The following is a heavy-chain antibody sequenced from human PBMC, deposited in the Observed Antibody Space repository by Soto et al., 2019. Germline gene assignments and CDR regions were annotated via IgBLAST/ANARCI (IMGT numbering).Heavy chain of an antibody. Sequence: QLQLQESGPGLVKASETLSLTCSVSGGSITTSASCWGWVRQPPGKGLEWIGRVCYAGGSHYVPFYNPSLESRVIMSADTSKNQFSLSLTSVTAADTAVYYCARNQGGTTFEYWGQGSLVTVSS. CDR1: GGSITTSASC. J-gene: IGHJ4*02. V-gene: IGHV4-39*01. D-gene: IGHD1-1*01. CDR2: VCYAGGS. CDR3: ARNQGGTTFEY.